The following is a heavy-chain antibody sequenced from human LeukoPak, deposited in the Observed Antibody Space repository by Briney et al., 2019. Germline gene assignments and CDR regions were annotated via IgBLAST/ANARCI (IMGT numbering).Heavy chain of an antibody. J-gene: IGHJ2*01. CDR3: ARVHCGGDCTIYWYFDL. V-gene: IGHV1-69*02. CDR2: IIPILGIA. D-gene: IGHD2-21*01. Sequence: SVKVSCKASGGTFSSYTISWVRQAPGQGLEWMGRIIPILGIANYAQKFQGRVTITADESTSTAYMELSSLRSEDTAVYYCARVHCGGDCTIYWYFDLWGRGTLVTVSS. CDR1: GGTFSSYT.